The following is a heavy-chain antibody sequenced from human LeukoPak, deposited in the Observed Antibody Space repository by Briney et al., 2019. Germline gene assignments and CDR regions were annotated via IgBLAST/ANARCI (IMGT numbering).Heavy chain of an antibody. CDR1: GFTFSSYG. D-gene: IGHD2/OR15-2a*01. Sequence: GRSQRLSCAASGFTFSSYGMHWVRQAPGKGLEWVAVISYDGSNKYYADSVKGRFTISRDNSKNTLYLQMNSLGAEDTAVYYCAKWDPLDNSIGNWGQGTLVTVS. J-gene: IGHJ4*02. CDR3: AKWDPLDNSIGN. V-gene: IGHV3-30*18. CDR2: ISYDGSNK.